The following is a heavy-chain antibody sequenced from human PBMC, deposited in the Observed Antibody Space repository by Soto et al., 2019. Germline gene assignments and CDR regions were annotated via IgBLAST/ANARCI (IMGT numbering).Heavy chain of an antibody. V-gene: IGHV1-58*01. CDR3: ATHREGATYYFDY. Sequence: HMQLVQSGPEVKKPGTSVKVSCKASTFTFTSSAVQWVRQALGQRLEWIGWIVVGSGNTNYAQNFQERVTITRAMSSGTAYLELSSLRSEDTAVYYCATHREGATYYFDYWGQGTLRTVSS. J-gene: IGHJ4*02. D-gene: IGHD1-26*01. CDR1: TFTFTSSA. CDR2: IVVGSGNT.